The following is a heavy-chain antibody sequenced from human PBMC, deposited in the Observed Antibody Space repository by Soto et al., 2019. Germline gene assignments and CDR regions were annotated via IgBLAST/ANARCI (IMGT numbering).Heavy chain of an antibody. Sequence: EVQLVESGVGLVLPGGSLTLYCVASGFTFTTYCMHWVRQAPGKGLEYLSAISNDAVHTYYANSVKDRFTISRDNSKDTLYLHMGSLRPEDMAVYYCARGQLPWDYHSYGMDVWGQGTTVTVSS. J-gene: IGHJ6*02. V-gene: IGHV3-64*01. CDR3: ARGQLPWDYHSYGMDV. CDR1: GFTFTTYC. D-gene: IGHD5-18*01. CDR2: ISNDAVHT.